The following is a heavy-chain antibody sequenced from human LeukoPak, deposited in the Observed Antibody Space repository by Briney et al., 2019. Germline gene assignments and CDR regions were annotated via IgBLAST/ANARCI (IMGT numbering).Heavy chain of an antibody. CDR3: ARQLGIPGWFDP. D-gene: IGHD7-27*01. V-gene: IGHV4-39*01. J-gene: IGHJ5*02. CDR1: GDSISSSSYY. Sequence: SETLSLTCTVSGDSISSSSYYWGWIRQPPGKGLEWIGSIYYSGSTYYNPSLKSRVTISVDTSKNQFSLKLSSVSAADTTVYYCARQLGIPGWFDPWGQGTLVTVSS. CDR2: IYYSGST.